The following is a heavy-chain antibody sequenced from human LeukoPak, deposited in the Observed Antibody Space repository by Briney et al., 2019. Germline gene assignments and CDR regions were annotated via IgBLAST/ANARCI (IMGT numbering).Heavy chain of an antibody. Sequence: GGSLRLSCAASGFSFSSYTINWVRQAPGKGLEWVSSISSSGGDTYYADSVKGPFTISRDNAKNSLYLQMNSLRVEDTAVYYCARSQFGELLNGFDYWGQGTLVTVSS. CDR1: GFSFSSYT. J-gene: IGHJ4*02. CDR3: ARSQFGELLNGFDY. V-gene: IGHV3-21*01. D-gene: IGHD3-10*01. CDR2: ISSSGGDT.